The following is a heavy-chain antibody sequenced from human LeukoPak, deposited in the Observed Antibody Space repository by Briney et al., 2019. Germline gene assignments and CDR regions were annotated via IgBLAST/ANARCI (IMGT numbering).Heavy chain of an antibody. CDR2: ISSSSSTI. Sequence: PGGSLRLSRAASGFTFSSYSMNWVRQAPGKGLEWVSYISSSSSTIYYADSVKGRFTISRDNAKNSLYLQMNSLRAEDTAVYYCARRPNYYDSSGYYNWFDPWGQGTLVTVSS. CDR3: ARRPNYYDSSGYYNWFDP. J-gene: IGHJ5*02. V-gene: IGHV3-48*04. D-gene: IGHD3-22*01. CDR1: GFTFSSYS.